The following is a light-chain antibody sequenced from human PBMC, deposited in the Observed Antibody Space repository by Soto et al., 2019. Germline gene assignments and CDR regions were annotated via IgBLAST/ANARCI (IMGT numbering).Light chain of an antibody. V-gene: IGKV2-30*02. Sequence: IVLTQSPLSLPVTLGQPASISCRSSQSLVHSDGNTYLNWFQQRPSQSPRRLIYKASNRDSGVPGRFSGSGSGTDFTLSISRVEADDVGVYYCMQGITFTFGQGTKVDIK. CDR2: KAS. J-gene: IGKJ1*01. CDR3: MQGITFT. CDR1: QSLVHSDGNTY.